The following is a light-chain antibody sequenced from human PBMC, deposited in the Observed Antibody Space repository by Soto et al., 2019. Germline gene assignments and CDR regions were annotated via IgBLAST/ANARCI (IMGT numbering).Light chain of an antibody. Sequence: QSVLIQPPSASGTPGQRVTISCSGSSSNIGNNFVYWYQHLPRSAPTLLIYRNHQRPSGVPDRFSGSQSGTSASLAITGLRSDDEADYYCATWADSLSGFVVFGGGTKLTVL. J-gene: IGLJ2*01. CDR2: RNH. CDR3: ATWADSLSGFVV. CDR1: SSNIGNNF. V-gene: IGLV1-47*01.